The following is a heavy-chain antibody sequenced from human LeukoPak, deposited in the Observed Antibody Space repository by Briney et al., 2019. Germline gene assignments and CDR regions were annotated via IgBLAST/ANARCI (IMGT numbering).Heavy chain of an antibody. CDR3: ARGDYDYVWGSYRMYYFDY. D-gene: IGHD3-16*02. Sequence: SETLSLTCAVYGGSFSGYYWSWLRQPPGKGLEWIGEINHSGSTNYNPSLKSRVTISVDTSKNQFSLTLSSVTAADTAVYYCARGDYDYVWGSYRMYYFDYWGQGTLVTVSS. V-gene: IGHV4-34*01. CDR2: INHSGST. J-gene: IGHJ4*02. CDR1: GGSFSGYY.